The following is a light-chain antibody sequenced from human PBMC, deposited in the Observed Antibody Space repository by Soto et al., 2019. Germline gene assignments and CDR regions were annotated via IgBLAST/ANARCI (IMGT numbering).Light chain of an antibody. Sequence: EIVLTQSPATLSLSPGERATLSCRASQSVSSYLAWYQQKPGQAPRLLIYDASNRATGIPARFSGSGSGTDFTLTISSLKPEDFAVYYCQQRSNWPFSITFGQGTRLEIK. J-gene: IGKJ5*01. CDR1: QSVSSY. CDR2: DAS. CDR3: QQRSNWPFSIT. V-gene: IGKV3-11*01.